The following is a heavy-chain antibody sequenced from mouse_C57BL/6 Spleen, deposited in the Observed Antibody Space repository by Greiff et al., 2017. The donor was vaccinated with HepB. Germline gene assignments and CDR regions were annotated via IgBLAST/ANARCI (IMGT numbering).Heavy chain of an antibody. CDR3: AREEDWYFDV. CDR2: ISYDGSN. Sequence: EVKLQESGPGLVKPSQSLSLTCSVTGYSITSGYYWNWIRQFPGNKLEWMGYISYDGSNNYNPSLKNRISITRDTSKNQFFLKLNSVTTEDTATYYCAREEDWYFDVWGTGTTVTVSS. CDR1: GYSITSGYY. J-gene: IGHJ1*03. V-gene: IGHV3-6*01.